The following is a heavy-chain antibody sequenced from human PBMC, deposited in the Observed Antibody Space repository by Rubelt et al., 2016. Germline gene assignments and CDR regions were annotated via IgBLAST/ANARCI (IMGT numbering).Heavy chain of an antibody. CDR3: AMARLNY. V-gene: IGHV3-66*01. Sequence: GRGLVQPGGSLRLSCAASGFTVSSNYMNWVRQAPGKGLEWVSVIYSGGSTYYADSVQGRFTISRDNSQNTVHLQMNNLRVEDTAVYYCAMARLNYWGQGTLVTVSS. CDR2: IYSGGST. J-gene: IGHJ4*02. D-gene: IGHD6-19*01. CDR1: GFTVSSNY.